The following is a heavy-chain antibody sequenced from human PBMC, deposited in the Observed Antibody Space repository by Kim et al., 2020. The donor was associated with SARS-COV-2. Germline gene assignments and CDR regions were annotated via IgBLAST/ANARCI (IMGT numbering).Heavy chain of an antibody. Sequence: YAETFQGRVTITADESTSTAYMELSSLDSDDTAVYYCARGSFSSSLRLDYWGQGTLVIVSS. D-gene: IGHD6-13*01. V-gene: IGHV1-69*01. J-gene: IGHJ4*02. CDR3: ARGSFSSSLRLDY.